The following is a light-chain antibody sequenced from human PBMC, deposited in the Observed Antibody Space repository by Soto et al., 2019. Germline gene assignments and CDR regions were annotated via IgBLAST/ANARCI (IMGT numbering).Light chain of an antibody. Sequence: IQMTQSPSSLSASVGDRVTITCRASQSISSYLNWYQQKPGKAPKLLIYKASTLKSGVPSRFSGSGSGTEFTLTISSLQPDDFATYYCQQYNSYSWTFGQGTKV. CDR1: QSISSY. CDR3: QQYNSYSWT. J-gene: IGKJ1*01. V-gene: IGKV1-5*03. CDR2: KAS.